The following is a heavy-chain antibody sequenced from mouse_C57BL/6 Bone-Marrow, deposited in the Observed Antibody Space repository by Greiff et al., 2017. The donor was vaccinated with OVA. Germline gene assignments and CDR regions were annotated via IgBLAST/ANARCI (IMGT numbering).Heavy chain of an antibody. CDR2: IDPSDSYT. D-gene: IGHD1-2*01. CDR1: GYTFTSYW. J-gene: IGHJ4*01. CDR3: ARMGITTAYYYAMDY. V-gene: IGHV1-69*01. Sequence: QVQLKQPGAELVMPGASVKLSCKASGYTFTSYWMHWVKQRPGQGLEWIGEIDPSDSYTNYNQKFKGKSTLTVDKSSSTAYMQLSSLTSEDSAVYYCARMGITTAYYYAMDYWGQGTSVTVSS.